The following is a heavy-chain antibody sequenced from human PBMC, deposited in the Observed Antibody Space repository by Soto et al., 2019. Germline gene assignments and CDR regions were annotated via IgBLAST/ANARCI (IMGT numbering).Heavy chain of an antibody. Sequence: QVQLQESGPGLVKPSETLSLTCTVSGGSISSYYWSWIRQPAGKGLEWIGRIYTSGRTNYNPSLTSRVTMSVDTSKNRFSLKLSSVTAADTAVYYCAREGVDTAMVPFFDYWGQGTLVTVSS. CDR2: IYTSGRT. V-gene: IGHV4-4*07. J-gene: IGHJ4*02. CDR3: AREGVDTAMVPFFDY. D-gene: IGHD5-18*01. CDR1: GGSISSYY.